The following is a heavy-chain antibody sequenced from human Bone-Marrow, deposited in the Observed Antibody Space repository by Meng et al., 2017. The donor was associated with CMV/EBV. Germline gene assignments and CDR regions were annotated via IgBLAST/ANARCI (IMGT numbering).Heavy chain of an antibody. V-gene: IGHV1-2*02. CDR1: GYTFTGYY. Sequence: ASVKVSCKASGYTFTGYYMHWVRQAPGQGLEWMGWINPNSGGTNYAQKFQGRVTMTRDTSISTAYMELRSLRSGDTAVYYCARDDRTTYYDFWSGGSGMDVWGQGTTVTVSS. J-gene: IGHJ6*01. CDR2: INPNSGGT. CDR3: ARDDRTTYYDFWSGGSGMDV. D-gene: IGHD3-3*01.